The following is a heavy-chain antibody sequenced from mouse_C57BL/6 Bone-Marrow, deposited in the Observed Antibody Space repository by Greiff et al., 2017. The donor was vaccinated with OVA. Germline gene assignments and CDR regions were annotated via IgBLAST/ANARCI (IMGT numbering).Heavy chain of an antibody. V-gene: IGHV1-69*01. J-gene: IGHJ1*03. D-gene: IGHD2-3*01. CDR3: ARFDGYYVGWYFDV. CDR1: GYTFTSYW. CDR2: IDPSDSYT. Sequence: VQLQQPGAELVMPGASVKLSCKASGYTFTSYWMHWVKQRPGQGLEWIGEIDPSDSYTNYNQKFKGKSTLTVDKSSSTAYMQLSSLTSEASAVYYCARFDGYYVGWYFDVWGTGTTVTVSS.